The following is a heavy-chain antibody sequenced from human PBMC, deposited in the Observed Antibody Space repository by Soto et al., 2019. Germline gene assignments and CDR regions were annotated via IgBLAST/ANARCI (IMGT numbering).Heavy chain of an antibody. CDR3: VRIHSSGRAFDY. CDR1: GFSLSTSGMC. Sequence: SGPTLVNPTQTLTLTCTFSGFSLSTSGMCVSWIRQPPGKALEWLALIDWDDDKYYSTSLKTRLTISKDTSKNQVVLTMTNMDPVDTATYYCVRIHSSGRAFDYWGQGTLVTVSS. V-gene: IGHV2-70*01. D-gene: IGHD6-19*01. CDR2: IDWDDDK. J-gene: IGHJ4*02.